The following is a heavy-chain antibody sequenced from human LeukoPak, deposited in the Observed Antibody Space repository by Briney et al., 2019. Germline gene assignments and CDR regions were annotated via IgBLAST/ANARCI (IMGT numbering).Heavy chain of an antibody. CDR1: GGSISSHY. CDR3: ARYPYYYDSSGYYRDAFDI. V-gene: IGHV4-59*11. J-gene: IGHJ3*02. Sequence: PSGTLSLTCTVSGGSISSHYWSWVRQPPGKGLEWIGYIYYSGSTNYNPSLKSRVTISVDTSKNQFPLKLSSVTAADTAVYYCARYPYYYDSSGYYRDAFDIWGQGTMITVSS. CDR2: IYYSGST. D-gene: IGHD3-22*01.